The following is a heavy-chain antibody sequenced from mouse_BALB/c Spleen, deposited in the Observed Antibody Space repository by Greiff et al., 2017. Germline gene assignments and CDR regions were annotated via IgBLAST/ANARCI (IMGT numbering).Heavy chain of an antibody. D-gene: IGHD1-1*01. CDR2: IDPYNGGT. CDR1: GYSFTDYN. CDR3: ARNYYGSSPWFAY. Sequence: VHVKQSGPELVKPGASVKVSCKASGYSFTDYNMYWVKQSHGKSLEWIGYIDPYNGGTSYNQKFKGKATLTVDKSSSTAFMHLNSLTSEDSAVYYCARNYYGSSPWFAYWGQGTLVTVSA. J-gene: IGHJ3*01. V-gene: IGHV1S135*01.